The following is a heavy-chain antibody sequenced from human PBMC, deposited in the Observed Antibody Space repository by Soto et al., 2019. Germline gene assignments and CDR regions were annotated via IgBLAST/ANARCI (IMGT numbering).Heavy chain of an antibody. CDR3: AREPDDLTSNFDY. V-gene: IGHV3-23*01. Sequence: GGSLRLSCVASGLTFSSYAMSWVRQARGKGLEWGSTISGSGAYTKYEDSVKGRFTISRDNSKNTLFLEMNSLRAEDTAVYYCAREPDDLTSNFDYWGQGTLVTVSS. J-gene: IGHJ4*02. CDR2: ISGSGAYT. CDR1: GLTFSSYA.